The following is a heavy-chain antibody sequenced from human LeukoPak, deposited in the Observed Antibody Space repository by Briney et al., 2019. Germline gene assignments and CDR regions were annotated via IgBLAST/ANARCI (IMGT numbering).Heavy chain of an antibody. V-gene: IGHV3-23*01. CDR2: INGSGGST. D-gene: IGHD6-13*01. Sequence: GGSLRLSCAASGFTFSSYAMSWVRQAPGKGLEWVSAINGSGGSTYYADSVKGRFTISRDNSKNTLYLQMNSLRAEDTAVYYCASPGIAAAGSIDYWGQGTLVTVSS. CDR3: ASPGIAAAGSIDY. CDR1: GFTFSSYA. J-gene: IGHJ4*02.